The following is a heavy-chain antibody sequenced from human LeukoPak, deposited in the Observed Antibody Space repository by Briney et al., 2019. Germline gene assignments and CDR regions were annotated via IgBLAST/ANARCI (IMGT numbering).Heavy chain of an antibody. CDR3: ARDSLELQRRNWFDP. D-gene: IGHD1-7*01. CDR1: PYTFDKYY. CDR2: INPGGRST. Sequence: GASVKLSCKASPYTFDKYYIHWVRQAPGQGLEWMGVINPGGRSTSYAQQFQGRVTVTRDTSTNTVYMDLSSLRSEDSAVYYCARDSLELQRRNWFDPWGQGTLVTVSS. J-gene: IGHJ5*02. V-gene: IGHV1-46*02.